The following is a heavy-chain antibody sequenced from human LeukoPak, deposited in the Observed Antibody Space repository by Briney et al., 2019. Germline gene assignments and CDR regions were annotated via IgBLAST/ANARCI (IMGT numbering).Heavy chain of an antibody. D-gene: IGHD3-22*01. J-gene: IGHJ4*02. CDR3: ATDTLDSSVLGGGY. Sequence: GASVKVSCKASGGTFSNYAIIWVRQAPGQGPEWMGGIIPMFRTANYAQKFQGRVTVTADKSTGTAYMELSSLRSEDTAVYYCATDTLDSSVLGGGYWGQGTLVTVSP. CDR1: GGTFSNYA. CDR2: IIPMFRTA. V-gene: IGHV1-69*06.